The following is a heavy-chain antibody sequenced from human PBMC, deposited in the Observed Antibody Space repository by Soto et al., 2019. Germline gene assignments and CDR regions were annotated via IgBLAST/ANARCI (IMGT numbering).Heavy chain of an antibody. J-gene: IGHJ3*02. Sequence: QVQLVQSGAEVKKPGSSVKVSCKASGGTFSSYAISWVRQAPGQGLEWMGGIIPIFGTANYAQKFQGRVTITADESTSTAYMELSSLRSEDTAVYYCASVDSGSSLLPNEAFDIWGQGTMVTVSS. CDR1: GGTFSSYA. CDR3: ASVDSGSSLLPNEAFDI. D-gene: IGHD1-26*01. V-gene: IGHV1-69*01. CDR2: IIPIFGTA.